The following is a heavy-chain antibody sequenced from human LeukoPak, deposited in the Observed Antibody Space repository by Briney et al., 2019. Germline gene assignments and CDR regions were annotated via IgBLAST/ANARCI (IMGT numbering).Heavy chain of an antibody. CDR2: IYPGDSES. J-gene: IGHJ4*02. CDR3: ARIEGSTFDY. CDR1: GYRFTNYW. V-gene: IGHV5-51*01. Sequence: GESLKISCKGSGYRFTNYWISWVRQMPGKGLEWMGIIYPGDSESRYRPSLQGQVTISVDKSINTAYLQWSSLKASDTAIYYCARIEGSTFDYWGQGTLVTVSS.